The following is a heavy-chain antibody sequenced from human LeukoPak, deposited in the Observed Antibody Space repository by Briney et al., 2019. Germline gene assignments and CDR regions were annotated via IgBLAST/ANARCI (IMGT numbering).Heavy chain of an antibody. J-gene: IGHJ5*01. CDR3: AREWNYVIDS. D-gene: IGHD1-7*01. V-gene: IGHV4-59*01. CDR1: GGSISSYY. Sequence: SETLSLTCTVSGGSISSYYWSWIRQPPGKGLEWIGYIYYSGSTTYNPPLKSRVTISVDTSKNQFSVKLSSVTAADTAVYYCAREWNYVIDSWGQGTLVTVSS. CDR2: IYYSGST.